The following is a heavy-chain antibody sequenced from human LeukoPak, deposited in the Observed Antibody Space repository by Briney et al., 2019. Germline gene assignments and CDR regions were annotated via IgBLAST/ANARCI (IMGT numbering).Heavy chain of an antibody. CDR3: ARGTSYNWNYSPARWRFDY. CDR1: GGSFSGYY. D-gene: IGHD1-7*01. CDR2: INHSGST. Sequence: SETLSLTCAAYGGSFSGYYWSWIRQPPGKGLEWIGEINHSGSTNYNPSLKSRVTISVDTSKNQFSLKLSSVTAADTAVYYCARGTSYNWNYSPARWRFDYWGQGTLVTVSS. V-gene: IGHV4-34*01. J-gene: IGHJ4*02.